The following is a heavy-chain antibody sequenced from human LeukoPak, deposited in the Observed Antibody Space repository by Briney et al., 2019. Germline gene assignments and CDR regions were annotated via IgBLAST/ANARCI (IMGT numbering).Heavy chain of an antibody. D-gene: IGHD3-22*01. CDR2: ITSSGEST. V-gene: IGHV3-23*01. Sequence: GGSLRLSXAASEFSFSIYAMSWVRQAPGKGLEWLSSITSSGESTYYTGSVKGRFTISRDNSKNTLYLQMNSLRAEDTAVYYCARDRPNYYGSNGHYYQRNGDHWGQGTLVTVSS. J-gene: IGHJ5*02. CDR3: ARDRPNYYGSNGHYYQRNGDH. CDR1: EFSFSIYA.